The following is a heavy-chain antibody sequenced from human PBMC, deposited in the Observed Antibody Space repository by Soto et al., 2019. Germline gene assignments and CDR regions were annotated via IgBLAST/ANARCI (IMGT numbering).Heavy chain of an antibody. Sequence: VGSLRLSCAASGFTFSSYAMSWVRQAPGKGLEWVSAISGSGGSTYYADSVKGRFTISRDNSKNTLYLQMNSLRAEDTAVYYCAKGSYCSDGSCYSHYFDPWGQGTLVTVS. CDR3: AKGSYCSDGSCYSHYFDP. J-gene: IGHJ5*02. V-gene: IGHV3-23*01. D-gene: IGHD2-15*01. CDR2: ISGSGGST. CDR1: GFTFSSYA.